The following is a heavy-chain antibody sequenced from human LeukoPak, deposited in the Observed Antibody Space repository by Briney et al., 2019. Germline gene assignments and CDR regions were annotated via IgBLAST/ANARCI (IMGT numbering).Heavy chain of an antibody. J-gene: IGHJ6*02. CDR3: ARGRCSGGSCYTPSYYYYYGMDV. CDR2: VNPNSGGT. D-gene: IGHD2-15*01. Sequence: ASVKVSCKASGYTFTGYYMHWVRQAPGQGLEWMGWVNPNSGGTNYAQKFQGWVTMTRDTSISTAYMELSRLRSDDTAVYYCARGRCSGGSCYTPSYYYYYGMDVWGQGTTVTVSS. V-gene: IGHV1-2*04. CDR1: GYTFTGYY.